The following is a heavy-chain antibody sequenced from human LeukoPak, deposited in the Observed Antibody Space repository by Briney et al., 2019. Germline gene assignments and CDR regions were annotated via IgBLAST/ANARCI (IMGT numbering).Heavy chain of an antibody. CDR3: ARQIASAGTAGFDF. CDR2: IYSTGST. J-gene: IGHJ4*02. CDR1: GCSISSYY. Sequence: SETLSLTCTVCGCSISSYYWSWMRQPAGKGLEWIGRIYSTGSTNYNPSLKSRVTMSVDTSKNQFSLRLRSVTAADTAVYYCARQIASAGTAGFDFWGQGALVTVSS. D-gene: IGHD6-13*01. V-gene: IGHV4-4*07.